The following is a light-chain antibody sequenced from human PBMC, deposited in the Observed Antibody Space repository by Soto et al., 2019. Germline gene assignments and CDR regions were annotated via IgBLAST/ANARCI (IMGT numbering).Light chain of an antibody. CDR3: QQLNSYPRT. V-gene: IGKV1-13*02. CDR1: QSISSS. CDR2: AAS. Sequence: AIQMTQSPSSLSASVGDRVTISCRASQSISSSLNWYQQKPGKAPKLLIYAASTLQSAVPSRFSGSGSGTDFTLTISSLQPEDFATYYCQQLNSYPRTFGPGTKVDIK. J-gene: IGKJ3*01.